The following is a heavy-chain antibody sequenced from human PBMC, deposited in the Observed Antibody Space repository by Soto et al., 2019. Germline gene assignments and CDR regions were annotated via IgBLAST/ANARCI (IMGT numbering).Heavy chain of an antibody. CDR1: GGSVSSGGLY. V-gene: IGHV4-61*08. D-gene: IGHD6-6*01. CDR3: ARVGGVAARSFDY. J-gene: IGHJ4*02. Sequence: SETLSLTCTVSGGSVSSGGLYWSWVRQPPGKGLEWIGYLYYSGNTNYSPSLKSRVTISVDASKNQVSLRLTSVTAADTAVYYWARVGGVAARSFDYLGQGTVVTVSS. CDR2: LYYSGNT.